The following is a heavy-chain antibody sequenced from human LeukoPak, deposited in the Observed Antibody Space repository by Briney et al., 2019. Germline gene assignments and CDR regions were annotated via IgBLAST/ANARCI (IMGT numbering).Heavy chain of an antibody. J-gene: IGHJ3*02. CDR1: GFTFSSYG. Sequence: GRSLRLSCAASGFTFSSYGMHWVRQAPGKGLEWVAVIWYDGSNKYYADSVKGRFTISRDNSKNTLYLQMNSLRAEDTAVYYCARDEYYDSSGYLLSANASDIWGQGTMVTVSS. D-gene: IGHD3-22*01. CDR3: ARDEYYDSSGYLLSANASDI. V-gene: IGHV3-33*01. CDR2: IWYDGSNK.